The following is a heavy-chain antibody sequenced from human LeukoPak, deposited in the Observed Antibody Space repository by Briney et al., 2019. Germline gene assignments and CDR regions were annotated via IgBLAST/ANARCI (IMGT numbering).Heavy chain of an antibody. D-gene: IGHD2-21*02. J-gene: IGHJ6*02. V-gene: IGHV3-33*01. CDR1: RLNFNNYA. CDR3: ARGEHVVVVTSISRGIYGMNV. Sequence: GRSLRLSCAASRLNFNNYAMHWVRQAPGKGLEWVALIWYDGNKKYYADSVKGRFTISRDNSKSTVYLQMNSLRVEDTAVYYCARGEHVVVVTSISRGIYGMNVWGQGTTVTVSS. CDR2: IWYDGNKK.